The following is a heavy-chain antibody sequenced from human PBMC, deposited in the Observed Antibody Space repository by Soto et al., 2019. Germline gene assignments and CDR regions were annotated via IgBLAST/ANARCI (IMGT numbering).Heavy chain of an antibody. V-gene: IGHV4-59*01. CDR1: GGSIETFY. D-gene: IGHD6-19*01. CDR3: ATILRDRQGWYHHDF. Sequence: SETLSLTCTVSGGSIETFYWSWIRQPPGKGLEWIGYISNSGSTNYNPSLESRVTVSVDTAKNEFSLKLNSVTAADTATYYCATILRDRQGWYHHDFWGQGTLVTVSS. J-gene: IGHJ4*02. CDR2: ISNSGST.